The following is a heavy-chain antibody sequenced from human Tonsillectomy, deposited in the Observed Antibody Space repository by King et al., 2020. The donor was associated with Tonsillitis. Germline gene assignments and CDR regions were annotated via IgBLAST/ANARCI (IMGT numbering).Heavy chain of an antibody. J-gene: IGHJ3*02. D-gene: IGHD3-10*01. V-gene: IGHV5-10-1*03. CDR1: GYEFSTYW. Sequence: QLVQSGAEAKKPGEALRISCQGSGYEFSTYWITRVRQVPGRGLQWMGRIDPSDSYTNYSPSFKGHVIISADNSISTAYLQWSSLEASDTAMYYCARIRGWTPGTFEIWGQGTMVTVSS. CDR2: IDPSDSYT. CDR3: ARIRGWTPGTFEI.